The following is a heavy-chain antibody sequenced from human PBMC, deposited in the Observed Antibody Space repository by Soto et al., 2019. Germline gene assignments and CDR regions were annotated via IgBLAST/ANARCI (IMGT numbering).Heavy chain of an antibody. Sequence: EVQLVESGGGLVQPGGSLRLSCAASGFTFSSYEMNWVRQAPGKGLEWVSYISSSGSTIYYADSVKGRFTISRDNAKNSLYLQMNSLRAEDTAVYYCARTGYSYGYHYYGMDVWGQGTTVTVSS. CDR2: ISSSGSTI. D-gene: IGHD5-18*01. V-gene: IGHV3-48*03. CDR1: GFTFSSYE. J-gene: IGHJ6*02. CDR3: ARTGYSYGYHYYGMDV.